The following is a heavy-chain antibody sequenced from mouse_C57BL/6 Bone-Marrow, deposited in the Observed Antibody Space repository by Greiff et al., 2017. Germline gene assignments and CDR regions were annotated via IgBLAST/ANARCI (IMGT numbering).Heavy chain of an antibody. V-gene: IGHV1-81*01. Sequence: VQLQQSGAELARPGASVKLSCKASGYTFTSYGISWVKQRTGQGLEWIGEIYPRSGNTYYNEKFKGKATLTADKSSSTAYMDLRSLTSEDSAVYFCARRAYWYFDVWGTGTTVTVSS. D-gene: IGHD3-3*01. J-gene: IGHJ1*03. CDR1: GYTFTSYG. CDR2: IYPRSGNT. CDR3: ARRAYWYFDV.